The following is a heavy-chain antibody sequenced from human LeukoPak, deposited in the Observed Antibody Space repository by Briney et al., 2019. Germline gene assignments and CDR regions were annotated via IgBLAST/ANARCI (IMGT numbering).Heavy chain of an antibody. V-gene: IGHV3-48*03. D-gene: IGHD3-16*02. Sequence: GGSLRLSCAASGFTFSSYEMNWVRQAPGKGLEWVSYISSSGSTIYYADSVKGRFTVSRDHAKNSLYLQMNSLRAEDTALYYCARDRGGIGYYMDVWGKGTTVTVSS. CDR2: ISSSGSTI. CDR1: GFTFSSYE. J-gene: IGHJ6*03. CDR3: ARDRGGIGYYMDV.